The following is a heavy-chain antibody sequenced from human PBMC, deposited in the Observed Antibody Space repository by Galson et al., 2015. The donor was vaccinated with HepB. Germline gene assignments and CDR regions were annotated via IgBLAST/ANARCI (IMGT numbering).Heavy chain of an antibody. CDR3: ASRYCSGGSCYSDSRFDI. J-gene: IGHJ3*02. CDR2: TYSGGST. V-gene: IGHV3-53*01. Sequence: SLRLSCAASGFTVSSNYMSWVRQAPGKGLEWVSVTYSGGSTYYADSVKGRFTISRDNSKNTLYLQMNSLRAEDTAVYYCASRYCSGGSCYSDSRFDIWGQGTMVTVSS. CDR1: GFTVSSNY. D-gene: IGHD2-15*01.